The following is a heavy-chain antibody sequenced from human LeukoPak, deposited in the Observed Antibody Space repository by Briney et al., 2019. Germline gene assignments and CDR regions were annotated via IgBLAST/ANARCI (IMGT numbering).Heavy chain of an antibody. CDR3: TKDITPGGADV. CDR2: FNLDTDRI. CDR1: GLTLDRYA. Sequence: GGSLRLSCVASGLTLDRYAMHWVRQGPGKGLEWVAGFNLDTDRIDYADSVRSRFTVSKDDAKKTLYLQMNNLRTEDTALYYCTKDITPGGADVWGQGTTVTVSS. J-gene: IGHJ6*02. V-gene: IGHV3-9*01. D-gene: IGHD3-10*01.